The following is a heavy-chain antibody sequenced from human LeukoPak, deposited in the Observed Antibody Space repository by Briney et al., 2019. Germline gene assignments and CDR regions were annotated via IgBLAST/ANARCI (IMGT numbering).Heavy chain of an antibody. V-gene: IGHV3-30*04. D-gene: IGHD6-19*01. J-gene: IGHJ4*02. CDR1: GFTFEDYA. CDR3: ARDPPFRTGWSQNFFDF. Sequence: PGGSQRLSCTPSGFTFEDYAMHWVRQAPGKGLEWVALISFDGGNIYYADSVKGRFTISRDNSNNMLYLQMDSLRGDDTAVYYCARDPPFRTGWSQNFFDFWGKGTLVTVSS. CDR2: ISFDGGNI.